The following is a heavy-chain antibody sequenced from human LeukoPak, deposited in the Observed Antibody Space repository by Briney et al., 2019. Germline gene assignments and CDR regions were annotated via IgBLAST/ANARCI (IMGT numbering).Heavy chain of an antibody. Sequence: SETLSLTCAVYGGSFSGYYWSWIRQPPGKGLEWIGEINHSGSTNYNPSLKSRVTISVDTSKNQFSLKLSSVTAADRAVYYCARVGYYDLYGMDVWGQGTTVTVSS. J-gene: IGHJ6*02. CDR3: ARVGYYDLYGMDV. D-gene: IGHD3-22*01. CDR2: INHSGST. CDR1: GGSFSGYY. V-gene: IGHV4-34*01.